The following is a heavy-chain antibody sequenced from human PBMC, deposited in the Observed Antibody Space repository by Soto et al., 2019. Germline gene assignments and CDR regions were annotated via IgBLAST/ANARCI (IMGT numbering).Heavy chain of an antibody. CDR1: GESLSGYY. V-gene: IGHV4-34*01. CDR3: ARSYGSSWYMTFDY. D-gene: IGHD6-13*01. J-gene: IGHJ4*02. Sequence: QVQLQQWGAGLLKPSETLSLTCAVYGESLSGYYWSWIRQPPGKGLEWIGEINHSGSTNYNPSLKSRVTISVDTSKNQFSLKLSSVTAADTAVYYCARSYGSSWYMTFDYWGQGTLVTVSS. CDR2: INHSGST.